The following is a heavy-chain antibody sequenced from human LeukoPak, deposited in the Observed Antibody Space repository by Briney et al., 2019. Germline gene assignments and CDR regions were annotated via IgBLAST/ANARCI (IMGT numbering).Heavy chain of an antibody. CDR2: SSSSSSYI. CDR3: ARTGDSYGTDV. V-gene: IGHV3-21*01. Sequence: GGSLRLSCAGSGFTFSSYSMNWVRQAPGQGREWVSSSSSSSSYIYYADSVKGRFTISRDNATNSLYLQMNSLRAEDTAVYYCARTGDSYGTDVCGQGTTVTVSS. CDR1: GFTFSSYS. D-gene: IGHD7-27*01. J-gene: IGHJ6*02.